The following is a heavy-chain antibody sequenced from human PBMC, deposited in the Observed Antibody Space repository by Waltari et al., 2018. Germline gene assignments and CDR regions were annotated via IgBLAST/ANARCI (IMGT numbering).Heavy chain of an antibody. J-gene: IGHJ6*02. CDR3: ARGHHSLIRGGYVGLPSYYYGMDV. CDR2: IIPIFGTA. D-gene: IGHD5-12*01. CDR1: GGTFSSYA. V-gene: IGHV1-69*13. Sequence: QVQLVQSGAEVKKPGSSVKVSCKASGGTFSSYAISWVRQAPGQGLEWMGGIIPIFGTANYAQKFQGRVTITADESTSTAYMELSSLRSEDTAVYYCARGHHSLIRGGYVGLPSYYYGMDVWGQGTTVTVSS.